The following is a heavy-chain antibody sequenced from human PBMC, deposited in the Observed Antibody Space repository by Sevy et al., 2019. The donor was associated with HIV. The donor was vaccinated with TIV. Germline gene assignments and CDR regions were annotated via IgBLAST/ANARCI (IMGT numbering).Heavy chain of an antibody. J-gene: IGHJ3*02. Sequence: ASVKVSCKASGGTFSSYAINWVRQAPGQGLEWMGGIIPIFGTVNYAQKFQGRVTITADESTSTAYMELSRLRSEDTAVYYCARGYTSSWGYAFDIWGQGTMVTVSS. CDR1: GGTFSSYA. CDR3: ARGYTSSWGYAFDI. CDR2: IIPIFGTV. D-gene: IGHD6-13*01. V-gene: IGHV1-69*13.